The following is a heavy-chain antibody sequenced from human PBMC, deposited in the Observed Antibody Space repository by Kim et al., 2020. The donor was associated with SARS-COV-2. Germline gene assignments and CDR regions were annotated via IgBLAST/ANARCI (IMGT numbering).Heavy chain of an antibody. Sequence: SETLSLTCTVSGGSISSSSYYWGWIRQPPGKGLEWIGSIYYSGSTYYNPSLKSRVTISVDTSKNQFSLKLSSVTAADTAVYYCARQDSSGIYFDYWGQGTLVTVSS. CDR3: ARQDSSGIYFDY. CDR2: IYYSGST. CDR1: GGSISSSSYY. V-gene: IGHV4-39*01. D-gene: IGHD3-22*01. J-gene: IGHJ4*02.